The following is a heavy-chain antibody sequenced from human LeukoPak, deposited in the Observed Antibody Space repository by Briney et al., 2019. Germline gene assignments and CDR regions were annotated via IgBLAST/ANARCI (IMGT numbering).Heavy chain of an antibody. J-gene: IGHJ3*01. D-gene: IGHD2-15*01. CDR2: ISSSGNTI. CDR1: GFTFSHSY. Sequence: GGSLRLFCAASGFTFSHSYMSWLRQAPRRGLEWLSFISSSGNTIYYADSVKDRFTISRDHAKNSLFLQTISLRAADTALYYCVSGGMILNDAYECWGQGTMVTV. V-gene: IGHV3-11*01. CDR3: VSGGMILNDAYEC.